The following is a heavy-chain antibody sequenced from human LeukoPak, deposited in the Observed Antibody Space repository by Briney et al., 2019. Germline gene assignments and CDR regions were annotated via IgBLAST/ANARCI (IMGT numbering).Heavy chain of an antibody. CDR2: IYPGDSDT. CDR1: GYSFTNYW. D-gene: IGHD6-13*01. Sequence: NTGASLKISCKGSGYSFTNYWIGWVRQMPGKGLEWLGIIYPGDSDTRYSPSFQGQVTVSADKSISTAYLQWSSLKASDTAIYYCARRYSSSEIFDYWGQGTLVTVSS. J-gene: IGHJ4*02. V-gene: IGHV5-51*01. CDR3: ARRYSSSEIFDY.